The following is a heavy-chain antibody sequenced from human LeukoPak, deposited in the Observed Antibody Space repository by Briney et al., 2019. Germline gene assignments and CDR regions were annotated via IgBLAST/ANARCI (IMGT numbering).Heavy chain of an antibody. CDR3: ARDSNGPFDY. J-gene: IGHJ4*02. V-gene: IGHV4-59*01. CDR1: GGSISSYY. CDR2: IYYSGST. Sequence: PSETLSLTCTVSGGSISSYYWSWIRQPPGKGLKWIGYIYYSGSTNYNPSLKSRVTISVDTSKNQFSLKLSSVTAADTAVYYCARDSNGPFDYWGQGTLVTVSS. D-gene: IGHD3-22*01.